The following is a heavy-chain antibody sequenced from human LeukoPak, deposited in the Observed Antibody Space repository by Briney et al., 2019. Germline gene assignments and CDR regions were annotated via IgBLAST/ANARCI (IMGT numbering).Heavy chain of an antibody. J-gene: IGHJ4*02. D-gene: IGHD1-1*01. CDR3: AYYHVNEEPPTF. CDR1: GFTFSSYE. Sequence: GGSLRLSCAASGFTFSSYEMNWVRQAPGKGLEWVAFVRYDSSNKYYADSVKGRFTVSRDNSKNMLYLQMNSLRAEDTAVYYCAYYHVNEEPPTFWGQGTLVTVSS. CDR2: VRYDSSNK. V-gene: IGHV3-30*02.